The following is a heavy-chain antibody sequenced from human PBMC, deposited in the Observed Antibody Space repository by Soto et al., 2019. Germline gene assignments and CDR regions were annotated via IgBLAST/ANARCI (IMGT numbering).Heavy chain of an antibody. CDR2: INQAGSVK. J-gene: IGHJ4*02. Sequence: GGSLRLSCAASGFTLSTYYMGWVRQAPGKGLEWVANINQAGSVKNYVDSVKGRFTISRDNAKNTLYLQMNSLRVEDTAVYFCATAGNYRFDNWGLGTLVTVSS. D-gene: IGHD1-1*01. V-gene: IGHV3-7*02. CDR3: ATAGNYRFDN. CDR1: GFTLSTYY.